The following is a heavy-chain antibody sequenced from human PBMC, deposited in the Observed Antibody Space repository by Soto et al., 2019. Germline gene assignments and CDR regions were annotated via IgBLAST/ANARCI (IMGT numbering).Heavy chain of an antibody. CDR2: INYRGDT. CDR3: AKNSVKDAWFDF. V-gene: IGHV4-4*02. D-gene: IGHD2-8*01. J-gene: IGHJ5*01. CDR1: GASIRNGNW. Sequence: SETLSLTCDVSGASIRNGNWWNWVRQPPGKGLEWIGNINYRGDTNSNPSLKSRVTMSADESKNYFSLKLTTVTAADRAIYYCAKNSVKDAWFDFWGQGTLVTVSS.